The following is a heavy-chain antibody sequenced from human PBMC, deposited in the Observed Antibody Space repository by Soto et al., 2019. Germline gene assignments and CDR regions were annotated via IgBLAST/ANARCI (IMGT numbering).Heavy chain of an antibody. V-gene: IGHV1-3*01. D-gene: IGHD2-2*01. CDR1: GYTFTSYA. CDR2: INAGNGNT. J-gene: IGHJ6*02. Sequence: ASVKVSCKASGYTFTSYAMHWVRQAPGQRLEWMGWINAGNGNTKYSQKFQGRVTITRDTSASTAYMELSSLRSEDTAVYYCARNAPSLVVVPAASSYYYYYGMDVWGQGTTVTVSS. CDR3: ARNAPSLVVVPAASSYYYYYGMDV.